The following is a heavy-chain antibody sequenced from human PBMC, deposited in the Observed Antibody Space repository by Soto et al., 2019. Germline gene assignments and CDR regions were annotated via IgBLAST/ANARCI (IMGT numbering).Heavy chain of an antibody. CDR1: GGTFSSYA. J-gene: IGHJ5*02. Sequence: ASVKVSCKASGGTFSSYAISWVRQAPGQGLEWMGGIIPILGTANYAQKFQGRVTITADESTSTAYMELSSLRSEDTAVYYCARDRAMTTVTPPEPNWFDPWGQGTLVTVSS. CDR2: IIPILGTA. V-gene: IGHV1-69*13. D-gene: IGHD4-4*01. CDR3: ARDRAMTTVTPPEPNWFDP.